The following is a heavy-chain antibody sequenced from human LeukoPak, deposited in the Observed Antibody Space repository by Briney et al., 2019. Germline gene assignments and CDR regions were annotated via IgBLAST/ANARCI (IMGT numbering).Heavy chain of an antibody. CDR3: ARVIVAGALM. CDR2: TNPKSGGT. CDR1: GYSFTGNH. Sequence: ASVKVSCKASGYSFTGNHLHWVRQAPGQGLEWMGRTNPKSGGTNYAQKFQDRVTMTRDTSISTAYIELRRLRSDDTAVYYCARVIVAGALMWGQGTLVTVSS. V-gene: IGHV1-2*06. D-gene: IGHD1-26*01. J-gene: IGHJ4*02.